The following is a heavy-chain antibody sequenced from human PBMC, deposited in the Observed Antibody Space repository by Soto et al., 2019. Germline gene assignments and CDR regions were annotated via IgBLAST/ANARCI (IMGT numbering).Heavy chain of an antibody. J-gene: IGHJ6*02. CDR1: GFSFSNAW. CDR2: IKRKIDGEAT. V-gene: IGHV3-15*07. Sequence: EVQLVESGGGLVKPGGSLRLSCAASGFSFSNAWMNWVRQAPGKGLEWVGRIKRKIDGEATDYAGPVKGRFPVLRDDSKSALYLQMNSLKGDDNAVYYCTTGSVEGVWGQGTTVTVS. CDR3: TTGSVEGV. D-gene: IGHD2-15*01.